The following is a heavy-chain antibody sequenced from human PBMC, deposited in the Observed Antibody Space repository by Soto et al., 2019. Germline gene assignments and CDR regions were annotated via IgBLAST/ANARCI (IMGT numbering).Heavy chain of an antibody. J-gene: IGHJ4*01. CDR1: GFTFSNAW. CDR3: TTFAYSTTIVVRFDY. D-gene: IGHD3-22*01. CDR2: IKSKTDGGTT. V-gene: IGHV3-15*07. Sequence: GGSLRLSCAASGFTFSNAWINWVRQAPGKGLEWVGRIKSKTDGGTTDFAAPVKGRFAISRDDSKNMVYLQMNSLKTEDTGIYYCTTFAYSTTIVVRFDYWGHGTLVTVSS.